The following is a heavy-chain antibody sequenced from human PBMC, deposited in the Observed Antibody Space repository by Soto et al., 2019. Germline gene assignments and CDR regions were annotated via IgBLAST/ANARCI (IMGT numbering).Heavy chain of an antibody. V-gene: IGHV1-69*01. CDR1: GGTFSSYA. Sequence: QVQLVQSGAEVKKPGSSVKVSCKASGGTFSSYAISWVRQAPGQGLEWMGGIIPIFGTANYAQKFQGRVMITADESTSTAYMELSSLRSEDTAVYYCARAMNDSSGYYYGYYYYGMDVWGQGTTVTVSS. D-gene: IGHD3-22*01. CDR2: IIPIFGTA. J-gene: IGHJ6*02. CDR3: ARAMNDSSGYYYGYYYYGMDV.